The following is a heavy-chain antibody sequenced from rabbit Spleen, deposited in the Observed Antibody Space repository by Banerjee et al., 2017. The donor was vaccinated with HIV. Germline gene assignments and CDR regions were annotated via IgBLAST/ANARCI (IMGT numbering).Heavy chain of an antibody. J-gene: IGHJ4*01. D-gene: IGHD4-1*01. Sequence: QEQLEESAGGLVQPGGSLKLSCKASGFTLSSRYYMCWVRQAPGKGLEWITCIYMVTGRSVYASWAKGRFIMTRTSSTTVTLQVTSRTAADTATYCGAREGGILVAGAFNLWGPGTLVTVS. CDR3: AREGGILVAGAFNL. CDR2: IYMVTGRS. V-gene: IGHV1S45*01. CDR1: GFTLSSRYY.